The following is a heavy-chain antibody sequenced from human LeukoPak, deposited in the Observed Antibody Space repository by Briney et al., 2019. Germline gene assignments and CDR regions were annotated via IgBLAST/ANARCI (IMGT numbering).Heavy chain of an antibody. CDR2: ISVYNGNI. CDR3: ARKGLTTDFDY. J-gene: IGHJ4*02. CDR1: GGTFSNYA. Sequence: ASVTVSCMASGGTFSNYAFNWVRQAPGQGLEWMGWISVYNGNINYAQKFQGRVTMTTDTSTSTAYMELRSLRSDDTAVYYCARKGLTTDFDYWGQGTLVTVSS. V-gene: IGHV1-18*01. D-gene: IGHD4-17*01.